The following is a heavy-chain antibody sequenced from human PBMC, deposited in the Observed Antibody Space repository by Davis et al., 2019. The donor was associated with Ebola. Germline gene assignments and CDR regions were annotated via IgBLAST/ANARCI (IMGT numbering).Heavy chain of an antibody. D-gene: IGHD5-18*01. CDR2: ISSSGSTI. CDR3: AKDTIRGYRGFLDY. Sequence: GGSLRLSCAASGFTFSDYYMSWIRQAPGKGLEWVSYISSSGSTIYYADSVKGRFTISRDNSKNTLYLQMNSLRAEDTAVYYCAKDTIRGYRGFLDYWGQGTLVTVSS. J-gene: IGHJ4*02. CDR1: GFTFSDYY. V-gene: IGHV3-11*04.